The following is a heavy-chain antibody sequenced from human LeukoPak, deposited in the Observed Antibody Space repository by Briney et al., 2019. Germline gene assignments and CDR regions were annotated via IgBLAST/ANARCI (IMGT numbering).Heavy chain of an antibody. D-gene: IGHD2-21*02. J-gene: IGHJ4*02. Sequence: GESLKISCKGFGYSFTSYWIGWVRQMPGKSLEWMGIIYPGDSDTRYSPSFHGQVTISADKSITTAYLQWSSLKASDTAMYYCVRHFDTVVTASIGYWGQGTLVTVSS. CDR2: IYPGDSDT. V-gene: IGHV5-51*01. CDR3: VRHFDTVVTASIGY. CDR1: GYSFTSYW.